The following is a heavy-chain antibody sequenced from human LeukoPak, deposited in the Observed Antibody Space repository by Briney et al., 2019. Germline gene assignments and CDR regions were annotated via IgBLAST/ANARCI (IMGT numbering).Heavy chain of an antibody. Sequence: PGGSLRLSCAASGFTVSSNYMSWVRQAPGKGLEWVAVIYSGGSTYYADSVKGRFTISRDNSKNTLYLQMNSLRAEDTAVYYCASNLGIDSSVSYWGQGTLVTVSS. D-gene: IGHD3-22*01. V-gene: IGHV3-53*01. J-gene: IGHJ4*02. CDR2: IYSGGST. CDR1: GFTVSSNY. CDR3: ASNLGIDSSVSY.